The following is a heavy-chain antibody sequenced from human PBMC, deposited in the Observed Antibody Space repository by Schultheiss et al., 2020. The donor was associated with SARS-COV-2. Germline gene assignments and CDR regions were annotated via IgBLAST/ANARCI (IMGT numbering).Heavy chain of an antibody. CDR3: AKGRITMIVGGG. D-gene: IGHD3-22*01. V-gene: IGHV4-59*01. CDR2: IYYSGST. Sequence: SQTLSLTCTVSGGSISSYYWSWIRQPPGKGLEWIGYIYYSGSTNYNPSLKSRVTISVDTSKNQFSLKLSSVTAADTAVYYCAKGRITMIVGGGWGQGTLVTVSS. CDR1: GGSISSYY. J-gene: IGHJ4*02.